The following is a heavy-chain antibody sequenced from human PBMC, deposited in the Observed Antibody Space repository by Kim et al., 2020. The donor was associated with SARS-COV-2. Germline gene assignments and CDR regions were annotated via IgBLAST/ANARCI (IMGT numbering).Heavy chain of an antibody. V-gene: IGHV3-64D*09. J-gene: IGHJ6*02. CDR3: VKAFLEGRDV. D-gene: IGHD3-3*01. CDR2: TT. Sequence: TTYYAGSVKGRCTISRDNSKNTLYLQMSGLRAEDTAVYYCVKAFLEGRDVWGQGTTVTVSS.